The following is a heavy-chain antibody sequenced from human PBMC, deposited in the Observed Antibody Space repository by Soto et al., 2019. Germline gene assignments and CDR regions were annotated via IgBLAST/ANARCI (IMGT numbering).Heavy chain of an antibody. CDR3: AREVQWELHFDY. V-gene: IGHV4-30-4*01. J-gene: IGHJ4*02. Sequence: SETLSLTCTVSGGSISSGDYYWSWIRQPPGKGLEWIGYIYYSGSTYYNPSLKSRVTISVDTSKNQFSLKLSSVTAADTAVYYCAREVQWELHFDYWGQGTLVTVSS. CDR1: GGSISSGDYY. CDR2: IYYSGST. D-gene: IGHD1-26*01.